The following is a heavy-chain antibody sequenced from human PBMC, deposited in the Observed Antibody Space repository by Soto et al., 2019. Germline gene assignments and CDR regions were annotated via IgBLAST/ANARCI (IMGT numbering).Heavy chain of an antibody. CDR2: INPNSGGT. J-gene: IGHJ3*02. V-gene: IGHV1-2*04. CDR3: AMGLYGAHSRNAFDI. CDR1: GYTFTGYY. Sequence: ASVKVSCKASGYTFTGYYMQWVRQAPGQGLEWMGWINPNSGGTNYAQKFQGWVTMTRDTSISTAYMELSRLRSDDTAVYYCAMGLYGAHSRNAFDIWGQGTMVTVSS. D-gene: IGHD4-17*01.